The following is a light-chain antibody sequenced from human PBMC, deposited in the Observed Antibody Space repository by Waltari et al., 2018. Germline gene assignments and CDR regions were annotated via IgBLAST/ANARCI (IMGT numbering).Light chain of an antibody. Sequence: QSALTQPASVSGSPGQTITIAGTGTSSDVGGYNYVSGYQQHPGKAPKLMIDDVSKRPSGVSNRFSGSKSGNTASLTISGLQAEDEADYYCSSYTSSSVYVFGTGTKVTVL. J-gene: IGLJ1*01. CDR1: SSDVGGYNY. V-gene: IGLV2-14*01. CDR3: SSYTSSSVYV. CDR2: DVS.